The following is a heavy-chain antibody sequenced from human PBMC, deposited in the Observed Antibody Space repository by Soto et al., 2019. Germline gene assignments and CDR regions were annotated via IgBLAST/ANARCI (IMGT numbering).Heavy chain of an antibody. J-gene: IGHJ4*02. CDR3: ATAGWCEPPAYFDY. Sequence: QVQLVESGGGLVGPGGSLRLSCAASGFTFSEYYMSWIRQAPGKGLEWVSSIVGGTTIYYADSVKGRFTISRDNAKNSLYLQMNSLRGEDTAIYYCATAGWCEPPAYFDYWGQGTLVTVSS. V-gene: IGHV3-11*01. D-gene: IGHD2-2*01. CDR1: GFTFSEYY. CDR2: IVGGTTI.